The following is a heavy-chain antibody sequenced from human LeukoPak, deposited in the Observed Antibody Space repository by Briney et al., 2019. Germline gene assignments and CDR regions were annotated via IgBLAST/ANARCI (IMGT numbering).Heavy chain of an antibody. J-gene: IGHJ4*02. CDR2: VYYTGST. D-gene: IGHD6-19*01. CDR1: GGSISNYY. V-gene: IGHV4-59*12. CDR3: ARPRSSSGWDGDFDY. Sequence: SETLSLTCPVSGGSISNYYYWTWIRQPPGKGLEWIGYVYYTGSTNFNPSLKSRVTMSVETSKNQFSLKLGSVTAADTAMYYCARPRSSSGWDGDFDYWGQGTLVTVSS.